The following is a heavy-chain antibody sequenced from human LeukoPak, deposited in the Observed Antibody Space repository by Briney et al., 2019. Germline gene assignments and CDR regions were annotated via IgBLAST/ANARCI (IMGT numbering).Heavy chain of an antibody. J-gene: IGHJ4*02. CDR1: GYTFTRYG. CDR3: ARTRGSYGDYFDY. Sequence: ASVRVSCKPSGYTFTRYGVSWVRQAPGQGGGGRGWIRAYNGNTNYAQKLQGRVTMTTDTSTSTAYMELRSLRSDDTAVYYCARTRGSYGDYFDYWGQGTLVTVSS. CDR2: IRAYNGNT. D-gene: IGHD4-17*01. V-gene: IGHV1-18*04.